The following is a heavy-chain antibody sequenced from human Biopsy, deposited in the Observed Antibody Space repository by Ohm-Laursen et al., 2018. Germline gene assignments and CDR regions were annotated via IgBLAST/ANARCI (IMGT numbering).Heavy chain of an antibody. V-gene: IGHV3-23*01. CDR3: ATGPVQMVYANLRGEFAS. CDR1: GFPFSTYA. Sequence: SLRLSCSASGFPFSTYAMSWVRQTPGKGLEWVSSISASDDSKYYGDSVKGRFTISRDSSTNTLYLQMNGLRADDTAVYYCATGPVQMVYANLRGEFASWGQGALVTVSS. J-gene: IGHJ5*02. CDR2: ISASDDSK. D-gene: IGHD2-8*01.